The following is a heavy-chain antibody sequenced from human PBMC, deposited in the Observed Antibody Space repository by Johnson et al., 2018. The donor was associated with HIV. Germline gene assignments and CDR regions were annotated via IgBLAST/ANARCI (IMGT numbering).Heavy chain of an antibody. CDR3: AKHLDGDSNDAFDI. D-gene: IGHD4-17*01. V-gene: IGHV3-20*04. CDR1: GFTFDDYG. Sequence: VQLLESGGGVVRPGGSLRLSCAASGFTFDDYGMSWVRQAPGKGLEWVSGINWYGGSTGYADSVKGRFTISRDNSKNTLYLQMNSLRAEDTAVYYCAKHLDGDSNDAFDIWGQGTMVTVSS. J-gene: IGHJ3*02. CDR2: INWYGGST.